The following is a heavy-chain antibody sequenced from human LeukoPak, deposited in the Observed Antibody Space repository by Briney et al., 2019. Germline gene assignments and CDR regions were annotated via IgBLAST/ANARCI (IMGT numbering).Heavy chain of an antibody. Sequence: GGSLRLSCAASGFTFSNAWMTWVRQAPGKGLEWVGRIKSKTAGGTIDYAAPVKGRFTISRDDSKNTLYLQMNSLKTEDTAVYYCTTGESMVGSTIHIRLADWGQGTLVTVSS. CDR1: GFTFSNAW. D-gene: IGHD1-26*01. CDR2: IKSKTAGGTI. CDR3: TTGESMVGSTIHIRLAD. V-gene: IGHV3-15*01. J-gene: IGHJ4*02.